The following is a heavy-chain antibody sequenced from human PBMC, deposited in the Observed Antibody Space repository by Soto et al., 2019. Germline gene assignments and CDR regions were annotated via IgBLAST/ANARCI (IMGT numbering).Heavy chain of an antibody. V-gene: IGHV4-34*01. D-gene: IGHD1-26*01. Sequence: SETLSLTCAVYGGYLIDYNWSWIRQPPGKGLEWIGEINHSGGTNYNPSLTSRATISVDTSKNQFSLKLSSVTAADTAMYYCARDPQGGGRLDFDYWGQGNLVTVSS. J-gene: IGHJ4*02. CDR2: INHSGGT. CDR3: ARDPQGGGRLDFDY. CDR1: GGYLIDYN.